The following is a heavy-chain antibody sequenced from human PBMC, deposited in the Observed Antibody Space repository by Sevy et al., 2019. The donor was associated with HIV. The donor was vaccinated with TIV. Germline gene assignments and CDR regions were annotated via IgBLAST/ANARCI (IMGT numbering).Heavy chain of an antibody. CDR2: IYGTAGVT. CDR1: GLTFSNYA. J-gene: IGHJ3*02. V-gene: IGHV3-23*01. Sequence: GVSLRLSCAASGLTFSNYAMNWVRQAPGKGLDWVSTIYGTAGVTYYADSVKGRFTISRDNSKNTLFLQMNSLRAEDTAVYYCAGGRFDSSGSFDAFDIWGQGTMVTVSS. CDR3: AGGRFDSSGSFDAFDI. D-gene: IGHD3-22*01.